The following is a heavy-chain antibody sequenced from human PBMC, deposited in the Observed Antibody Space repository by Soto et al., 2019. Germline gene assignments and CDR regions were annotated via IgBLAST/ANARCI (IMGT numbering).Heavy chain of an antibody. J-gene: IGHJ4*02. CDR2: LNPDNGNT. D-gene: IGHD3-16*01. V-gene: IGHV1-8*02. Sequence: QVPLVQSGAEVKKPGASVKVSCKASGYSFSTYYINWVRLATGQGLEWMGWLNPDNGNTGYAQKFQGRVTMTSNTAIGTAYMELSSLRSDDTAVYFCARGGDFDYWGQGPLVTVSS. CDR3: ARGGDFDY. CDR1: GYSFSTYY.